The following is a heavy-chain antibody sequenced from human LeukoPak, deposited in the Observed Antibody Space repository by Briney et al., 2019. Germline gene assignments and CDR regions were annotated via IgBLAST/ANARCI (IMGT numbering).Heavy chain of an antibody. J-gene: IGHJ3*02. CDR2: IIPIFGTA. D-gene: IGHD2-2*01. V-gene: IGHV1-69*05. CDR3: AAWGEYQLLSDAFDI. CDR1: GGTFSSYA. Sequence: SVEVSCKASGGTFSSYAISWVRQAPGQGLEWMGGIIPIFGTANYAQKFQGRVTITTDESTSTAYMELSSLRSEDTAVYYCAAWGEYQLLSDAFDIWGQGIMVTVSS.